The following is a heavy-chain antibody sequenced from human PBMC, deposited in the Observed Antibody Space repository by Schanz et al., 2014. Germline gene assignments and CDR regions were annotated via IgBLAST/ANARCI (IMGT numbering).Heavy chain of an antibody. CDR1: GGSISSGDSL. J-gene: IGHJ3*02. CDR2: VFYSGTT. CDR3: ARGVRRYDILTGHYCVDSFDI. Sequence: QVQLQESGPGLVKPSQTLSLACAVSGGSISSGDSLWSWIRQPPGRGLEWIGYVFYSGTTSYNPSLKIRIGMSVDTSKNQIPRNLKSVPAADTAVYYCARGVRRYDILTGHYCVDSFDIWGQGTMVTVSS. D-gene: IGHD3-9*01. V-gene: IGHV4-30-4*07.